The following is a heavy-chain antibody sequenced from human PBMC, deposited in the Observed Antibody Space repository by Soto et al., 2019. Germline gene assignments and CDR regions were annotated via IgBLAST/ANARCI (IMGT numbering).Heavy chain of an antibody. CDR3: AREGAESGYGYYYYGMDV. Sequence: GGSLRLSCAASGFTFSSYGMHWVRQAPGKGLEWVAVIWYDGSNKYYADSVKGRFTISRDNSKNTLYLQMNSLRAEDTAVYYCAREGAESGYGYYYYGMDVWGQGTTVTVSS. CDR1: GFTFSSYG. D-gene: IGHD5-12*01. V-gene: IGHV3-33*01. CDR2: IWYDGSNK. J-gene: IGHJ6*02.